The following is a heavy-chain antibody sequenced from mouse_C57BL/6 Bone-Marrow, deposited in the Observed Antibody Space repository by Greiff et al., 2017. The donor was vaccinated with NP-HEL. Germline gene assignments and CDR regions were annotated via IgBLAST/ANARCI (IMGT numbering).Heavy chain of an antibody. V-gene: IGHV1-72*01. CDR3: ARGTNGRLRRGDYFDY. CDR2: IDPNSGGT. J-gene: IGHJ2*01. D-gene: IGHD2-4*01. Sequence: QVQLQQPGAELVKPGASVKLSCKASGYTFTSYWMHWVKQRPGRGLEWIGRIDPNSGGTKYNEKFKSKATLTVDKPSSTAYMQLSSLTSEDSAVYYCARGTNGRLRRGDYFDYWGQGTTLTVSS. CDR1: GYTFTSYW.